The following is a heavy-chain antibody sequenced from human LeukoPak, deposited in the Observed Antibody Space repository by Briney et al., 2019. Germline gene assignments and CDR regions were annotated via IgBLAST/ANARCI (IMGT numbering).Heavy chain of an antibody. CDR1: GFTFRGLV. V-gene: IGHV3-30*04. J-gene: IGHJ3*02. CDR2: ISKDGNSQ. CDR3: AGESFDI. Sequence: GGPLRLSCAPSGFTFRGLVLDGVRQAPGKGLEWVAVISKDGNSQNYADSVKGRFTISRDNSKNTLYLQMNSLRPEDTAVYYCAGESFDIWGQGTTVTVSS.